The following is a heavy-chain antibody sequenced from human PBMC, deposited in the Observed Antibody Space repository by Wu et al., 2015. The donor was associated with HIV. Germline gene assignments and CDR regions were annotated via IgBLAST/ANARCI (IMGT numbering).Heavy chain of an antibody. J-gene: IGHJ4*02. Sequence: QVQLVQSGAEVKKPGASVKVSCKASGYTFIGYYMHWVRQAPGQGLEWMGWINPNTGGTNYAQKFQGRVTMTRDTSISTAYMELSRLRSDDTAVYYCARNLYYYDSSGLVDGGGYWGQGTLVTVSS. CDR1: GYTFIGYY. D-gene: IGHD3-22*01. V-gene: IGHV1-2*02. CDR2: INPNTGGT. CDR3: ARNLYYYDSSGLVDGGGY.